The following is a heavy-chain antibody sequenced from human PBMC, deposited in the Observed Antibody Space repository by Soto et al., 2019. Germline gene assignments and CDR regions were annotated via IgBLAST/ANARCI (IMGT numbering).Heavy chain of an antibody. CDR3: ARAPPVGTCEY. J-gene: IGHJ4*02. CDR1: GYTFTSYG. V-gene: IGHV1-18*01. CDR2: ISAYNGNT. D-gene: IGHD2-2*01. Sequence: QVQLVQSGAEVKKPGASVKVSCKASGYTFTSYGISWVRQAPGQGLEWMGWISAYNGNTNYAQKLQGRVSMTTDTPTNTAYRDLRSLRSHDAAVYYFARAPPVGTCEYWAPRTLVTVSS.